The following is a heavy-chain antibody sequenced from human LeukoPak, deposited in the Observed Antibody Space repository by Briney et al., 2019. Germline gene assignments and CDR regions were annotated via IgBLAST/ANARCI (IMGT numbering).Heavy chain of an antibody. V-gene: IGHV3-30*02. CDR1: GFTFSSYG. CDR2: IRYDGSNK. Sequence: GGSLRLSCAVSGFTFSSYGMHWVRQAPGKGLEWVAFIRYDGSNKYYADSVKGRFTISRDNAKNSLHLQMNSLRVDDTAVYYCERVPWLQSGNYMDVWGKGTTVTVSS. D-gene: IGHD5-24*01. CDR3: ERVPWLQSGNYMDV. J-gene: IGHJ6*03.